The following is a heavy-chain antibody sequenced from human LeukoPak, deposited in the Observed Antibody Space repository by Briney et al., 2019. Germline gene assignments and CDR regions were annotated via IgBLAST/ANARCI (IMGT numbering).Heavy chain of an antibody. CDR2: ISWNSGSI. D-gene: IGHD3-10*01. Sequence: GGSLRLSCAASGFTFSSYSMNWVRQAPGKGLEWVSGISWNSGSIGYADSVKGRFTISRDNAKNSLYLQMNSLRAEDTAVYYCAKGYYASGSYGWFDTWGQGTLVTVSS. CDR1: GFTFSSYS. CDR3: AKGYYASGSYGWFDT. J-gene: IGHJ5*02. V-gene: IGHV3-9*01.